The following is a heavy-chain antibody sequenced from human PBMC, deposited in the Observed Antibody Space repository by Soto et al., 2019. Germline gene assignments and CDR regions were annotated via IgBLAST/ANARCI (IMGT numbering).Heavy chain of an antibody. D-gene: IGHD4-17*01. CDR3: ARRYGGAFDI. J-gene: IGHJ3*02. V-gene: IGHV4-59*08. CDR1: GGSISSWY. Sequence: QVQLQESGPGLVKPSETLSLTCTVSGGSISSWYWSWIRQPPGKGLEWIGYIFYSGSTNYNPSLKSRGTISVDTSKNQCSLKLSSVTAADTAVYYWARRYGGAFDIWGPGTMVTVSS. CDR2: IFYSGST.